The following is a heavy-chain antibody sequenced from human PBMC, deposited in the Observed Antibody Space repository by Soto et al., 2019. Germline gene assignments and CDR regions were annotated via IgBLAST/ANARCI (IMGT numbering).Heavy chain of an antibody. Sequence: TSETLSLTCTVSGGSISSYYWSWIRQPPGKGLEWIGYIYYSGSTNYNPSLKSRVTISVDTSKNQFSLKLSSVTAADTAVYYCARRYCSSTSCYTWFDPWGQGTLVSVS. V-gene: IGHV4-59*08. CDR3: ARRYCSSTSCYTWFDP. CDR2: IYYSGST. D-gene: IGHD2-2*01. CDR1: GGSISSYY. J-gene: IGHJ5*02.